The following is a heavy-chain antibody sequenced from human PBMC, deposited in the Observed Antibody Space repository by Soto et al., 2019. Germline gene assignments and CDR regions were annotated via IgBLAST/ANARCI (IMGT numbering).Heavy chain of an antibody. Sequence: ASVKVSCKASGYTFNNYDIHWVRQAPGHGLEWMGWMNPNSGNTGYAQNFRGRVTMTQNTAIGTAYMELSSLRSDDTAVYYCARSGDNYNRLDYWCQGTPVTVSS. CDR1: GYTFNNYD. D-gene: IGHD1-1*01. V-gene: IGHV1-8*02. J-gene: IGHJ4*02. CDR3: ARSGDNYNRLDY. CDR2: MNPNSGNT.